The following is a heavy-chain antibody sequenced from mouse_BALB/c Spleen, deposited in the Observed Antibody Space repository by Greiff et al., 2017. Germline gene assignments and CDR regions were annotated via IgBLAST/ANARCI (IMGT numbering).Heavy chain of an antibody. CDR2: ISDGGSYT. D-gene: IGHD1-1*01. Sequence: VQRVESGGGLVKPGGSLKLSCAASGFTFSDYYMYWVRQTPEKRLEWVATISDGGSYTYYPDSVKGRFTISRDNAKNNLYLQMSSLKSEDTAMYYCARDRGGGLLHFAYWGQGTLVTVSA. CDR1: GFTFSDYY. V-gene: IGHV5-4*02. J-gene: IGHJ3*01. CDR3: ARDRGGGLLHFAY.